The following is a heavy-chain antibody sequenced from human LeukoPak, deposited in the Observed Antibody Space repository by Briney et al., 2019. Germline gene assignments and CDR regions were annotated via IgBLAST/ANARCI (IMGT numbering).Heavy chain of an antibody. CDR1: GVTFSSYA. J-gene: IGHJ5*01. D-gene: IGHD3-22*01. CDR3: VKASSDCYYDS. CDR2: ISGSGGST. V-gene: IGHV3-23*01. Sequence: PGGSLRLSCAASGVTFSSYAMIWVRQAPGKGLEWVTVISGSGGSTFYADSVKGRFTISRDNSKNTLYLQMSSLRTEDTAVYYCVKASSDCYYDSWGQGTLVTVSS.